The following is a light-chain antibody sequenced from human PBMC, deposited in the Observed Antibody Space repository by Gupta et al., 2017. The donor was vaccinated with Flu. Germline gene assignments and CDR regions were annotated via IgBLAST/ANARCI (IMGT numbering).Light chain of an antibody. CDR2: DAS. CDR1: QSVSSY. J-gene: IGKJ4*01. CDR3: QQRSNWPPSLT. Sequence: EVVLTQSPATLSLSPGDRATLSCRASQSVSSYLAWYQQKPGQAPRFLIYDASNRATGIPARFSGSGDGTDFTLTISSREPEDSAVYYCQQRSNWPPSLTFGGGTXVEIK. V-gene: IGKV3-11*01.